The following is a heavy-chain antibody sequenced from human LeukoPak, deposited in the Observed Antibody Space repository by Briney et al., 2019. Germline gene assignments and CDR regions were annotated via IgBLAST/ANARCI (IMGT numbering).Heavy chain of an antibody. J-gene: IGHJ4*02. CDR2: INPNSDDT. V-gene: IGHV1-18*04. CDR3: ARGGDGNRRDFDY. CDR1: GYTFTGYY. Sequence: ASVKVSCKASGYTFTGYYINWVRQAPGRGLEWMGWINPNSDDTNYAQKLQGRVTMTTDTSTSTAYMELRSLRSDDTAVYYCARGGDGNRRDFDYWGQGTLVTVSS. D-gene: IGHD5-24*01.